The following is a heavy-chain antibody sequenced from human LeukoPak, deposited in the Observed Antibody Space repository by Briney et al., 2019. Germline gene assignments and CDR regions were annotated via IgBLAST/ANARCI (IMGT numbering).Heavy chain of an antibody. CDR2: IYSGGNI. J-gene: IGHJ4*02. Sequence: PGGSLRLSCTVSGFTVSSNSWSWVRQAPGKGLEWVSFIYSGGNIHYSDSVKGRFTISRDNSKNTLYLQMNSLRAEDTAIYYCARRAGEYSHPYDYWGQGTLVTVSS. CDR1: GFTVSSNS. D-gene: IGHD2-15*01. V-gene: IGHV3-53*01. CDR3: ARRAGEYSHPYDY.